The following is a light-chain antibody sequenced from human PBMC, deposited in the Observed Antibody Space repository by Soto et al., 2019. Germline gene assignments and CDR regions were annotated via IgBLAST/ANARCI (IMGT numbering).Light chain of an antibody. CDR3: QQYASLPRT. CDR2: GAS. CDR1: QTVGKNY. J-gene: IGKJ1*01. V-gene: IGKV3-20*01. Sequence: EIVLTQSPGTLSVSAGDGATLSCRASQTVGKNYLAWYQQRPGQAPRLLIHGASSRATGIPDRFSGSGSGTEFTLTIGRLEPEDFAVYYCQQYASLPRTFGQGTKVDIK.